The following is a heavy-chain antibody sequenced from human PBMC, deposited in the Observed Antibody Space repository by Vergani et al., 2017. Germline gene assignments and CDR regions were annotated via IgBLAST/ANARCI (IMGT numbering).Heavy chain of an antibody. D-gene: IGHD3-10*01. CDR2: IIPIFGTA. Sequence: QVQLVQSGAEVKKPGSSVKVSCKASGGTFSSYAISWVRQAPGQGLEWMGGIIPIFGTANYAQKFQGRVTITADESTSTAYMELSSLRSEDTAVYYCARANAYGSGSYFPPGAFDIWGQGTMVTVSS. CDR1: GGTFSSYA. V-gene: IGHV1-69*01. CDR3: ARANAYGSGSYFPPGAFDI. J-gene: IGHJ3*02.